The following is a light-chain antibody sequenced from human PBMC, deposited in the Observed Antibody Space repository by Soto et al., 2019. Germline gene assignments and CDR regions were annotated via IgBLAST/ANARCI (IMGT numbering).Light chain of an antibody. V-gene: IGLV2-14*01. Sequence: ALTQPASVSGSPGQSITISCTGTSSDVGGYNYVSWYQQHPGKAPKLMIYEVSNRPSGVSNRFSGSKSGNTASLTISGLQAEDEADYYCSSYTSSSTPWVFGGGTKVTVL. J-gene: IGLJ3*02. CDR3: SSYTSSSTPWV. CDR2: EVS. CDR1: SSDVGGYNY.